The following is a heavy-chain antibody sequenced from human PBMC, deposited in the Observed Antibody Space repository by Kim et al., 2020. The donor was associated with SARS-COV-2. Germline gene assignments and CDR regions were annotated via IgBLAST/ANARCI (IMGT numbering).Heavy chain of an antibody. D-gene: IGHD6-19*01. J-gene: IGHJ4*02. Sequence: ASVKVSSKASGYTFINYVMHWVRQAPGQRPEWMGLISIGNDNTKFSQKFQGRVTITRDTSASTAYMELTSLRSEDTAIYYCARGSGWAFDYWGQGTLVTVAS. CDR2: ISIGNDNT. CDR1: GYTFINYV. V-gene: IGHV1-3*04. CDR3: ARGSGWAFDY.